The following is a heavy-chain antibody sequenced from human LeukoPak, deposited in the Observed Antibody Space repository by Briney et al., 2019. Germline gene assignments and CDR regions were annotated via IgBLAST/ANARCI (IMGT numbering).Heavy chain of an antibody. CDR2: ISDNGYCT. V-gene: IGHV3-23*01. D-gene: IGHD5-24*01. CDR1: GFTFSSYA. J-gene: IGHJ4*02. Sequence: AGSLRLSCAASGFTFSSYAVSWVRQAPGKGLEWVSAISDNGYCTYFADSVKGRFTISRDNSKNTLYLQMNSLRAEDTAVYYCATDGDGYPFDYWGQGTLVTVSS. CDR3: ATDGDGYPFDY.